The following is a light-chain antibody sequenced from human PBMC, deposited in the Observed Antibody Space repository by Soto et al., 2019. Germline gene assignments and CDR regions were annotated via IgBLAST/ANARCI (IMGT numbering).Light chain of an antibody. Sequence: VLTQPASVSGSPGQSITLSCTGTSSDVGGYNYVSWYQQHPGKAPKLMIYDVSNRPSGVSNRFSGSKSGNTASLTISGLQAEDEADYYCSSYTSSSTVVFGGGTKVTVL. V-gene: IGLV2-14*01. CDR3: SSYTSSSTVV. CDR2: DVS. J-gene: IGLJ2*01. CDR1: SSDVGGYNY.